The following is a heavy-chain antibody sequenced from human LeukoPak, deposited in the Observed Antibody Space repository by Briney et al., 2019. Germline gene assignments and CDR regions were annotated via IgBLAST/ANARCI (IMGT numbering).Heavy chain of an antibody. V-gene: IGHV1-69*13. J-gene: IGHJ4*02. Sequence: SVKVSCKASGYTFTSYYMHWVRQAPGQGLEWMGGIIPIFGTANYAQKFQGRVTITADESTSTAYMELSSLRSEDTAVYYCARESGVAAAGMVWGQGTLVTVSS. CDR1: GYTFTSYY. CDR3: ARESGVAAAGMV. CDR2: IIPIFGTA. D-gene: IGHD6-13*01.